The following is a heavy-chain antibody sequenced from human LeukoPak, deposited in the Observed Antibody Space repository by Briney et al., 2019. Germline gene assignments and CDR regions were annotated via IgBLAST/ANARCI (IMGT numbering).Heavy chain of an antibody. J-gene: IGHJ4*02. CDR3: ARDARLLSDYFDY. CDR2: INHSGIT. D-gene: IGHD2/OR15-2a*01. CDR1: GGSFSAYY. V-gene: IGHV4-34*01. Sequence: SGTLSLTCAVYGGSFSAYYWSWIRQPPGKGLEWIGEINHSGITNYNPSLKSRVTMSVDTSKNQFSLKLSSVTAADTAVYYCARDARLLSDYFDYWGQGTLVTVSS.